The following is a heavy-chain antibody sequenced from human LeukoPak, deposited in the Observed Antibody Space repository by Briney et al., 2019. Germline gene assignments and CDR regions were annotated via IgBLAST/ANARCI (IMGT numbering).Heavy chain of an antibody. Sequence: ASVTVSCRASGYSFTTYGISWLRQAPGQGPEWMGWISTYNGDTNYAQKFQGRVTLTTDTSTSTVYMELRSLRSDDTAVYYCARRGSVETPMSNWEWWYWGQGTLVTVSS. CDR3: ARRGSVETPMSNWEWWY. V-gene: IGHV1-18*01. CDR2: ISTYNGDT. CDR1: GYSFTTYG. D-gene: IGHD5-18*01. J-gene: IGHJ4*02.